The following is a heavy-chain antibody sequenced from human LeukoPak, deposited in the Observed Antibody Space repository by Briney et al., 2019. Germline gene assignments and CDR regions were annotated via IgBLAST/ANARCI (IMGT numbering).Heavy chain of an antibody. V-gene: IGHV3-30*02. J-gene: IGHJ4*02. Sequence: GGSLRLSCAASGFTFSGYGMYWVRQAPGKGLEWVAFIRYDGSDKYYADSVKGRFTISRDNSKNTLYLQMNSLRAEDTAVYYCAKVSLWFGEFSHFDYWGQGTLVTVSS. D-gene: IGHD3-10*01. CDR2: IRYDGSDK. CDR3: AKVSLWFGEFSHFDY. CDR1: GFTFSGYG.